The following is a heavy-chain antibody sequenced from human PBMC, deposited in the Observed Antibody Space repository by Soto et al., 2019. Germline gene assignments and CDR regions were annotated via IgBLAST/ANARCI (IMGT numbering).Heavy chain of an antibody. D-gene: IGHD7-27*01. V-gene: IGHV3-74*01. J-gene: IGHJ6*02. CDR1: GFTFSSYW. CDR2: INSDGSST. CDR3: ARQWGNRYYYYGMDV. Sequence: GGSLRLSCAASGFTFSSYWMHWVRQAPGKGLVWVSRINSDGSSTNYADSVKGRFAISRDNAKNTLYLQMNSLRAEDTAVYYCARQWGNRYYYYGMDVWGQGTTVTVSS.